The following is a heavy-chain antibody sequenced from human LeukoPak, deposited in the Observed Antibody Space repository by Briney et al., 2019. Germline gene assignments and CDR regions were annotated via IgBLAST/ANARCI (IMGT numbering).Heavy chain of an antibody. D-gene: IGHD3-22*01. J-gene: IGHJ4*02. CDR2: INPNSGGT. V-gene: IGHV1-2*02. Sequence: GASVKVSCKASGYTFTGYYIHWVRQAPGQGLEWMGWINPNSGGTNYAQQFQGRVTMTRDTSISTAYMELSRLRSDDTAMYYCARVKNYYDSSGYLYYFDYWGQGTLVTVSS. CDR1: GYTFTGYY. CDR3: ARVKNYYDSSGYLYYFDY.